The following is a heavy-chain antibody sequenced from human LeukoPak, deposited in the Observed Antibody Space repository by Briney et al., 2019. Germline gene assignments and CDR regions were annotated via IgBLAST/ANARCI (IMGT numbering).Heavy chain of an antibody. D-gene: IGHD5-24*01. Sequence: GGSLRLSCAASGFTFSSYAMSWVRQAPGKGLEWVSAISGSGGSTYYADSVKGRFTISSDNSKNTLYLQMNSLRAEDTAVYYCAKPVEMATITFFDYWGQGTLVTVSS. J-gene: IGHJ4*02. CDR1: GFTFSSYA. CDR2: ISGSGGST. V-gene: IGHV3-23*01. CDR3: AKPVEMATITFFDY.